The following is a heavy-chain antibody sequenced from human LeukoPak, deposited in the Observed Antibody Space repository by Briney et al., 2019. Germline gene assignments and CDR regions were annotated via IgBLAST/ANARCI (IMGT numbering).Heavy chain of an antibody. Sequence: ASVKVSCKASGGTFSSYTISWVRQAPGQGLEWMGRIIPILGIANYAQKFQGRVTITADKSTSTAYMELSSLRSEDTAVYYCARPSTNRDYYYCGMDVWGQGTTVTVSS. J-gene: IGHJ6*02. D-gene: IGHD5-24*01. V-gene: IGHV1-69*02. CDR3: ARPSTNRDYYYCGMDV. CDR2: IIPILGIA. CDR1: GGTFSSYT.